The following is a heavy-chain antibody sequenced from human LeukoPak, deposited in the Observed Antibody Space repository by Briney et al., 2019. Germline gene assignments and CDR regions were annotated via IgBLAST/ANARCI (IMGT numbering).Heavy chain of an antibody. CDR1: GFTFSNYA. CDR2: ISGSGGST. V-gene: IGHV3-23*01. Sequence: PGGSLRLSCADSGFTFSNYAMSWVRQAPGKGLEWVSAISGSGGSTYYADSVKGRFTISRDNSKNTLYLQMNSLRAEDTAVYYCAKDTYSTSPYYFDYWGQGTLVTVSS. D-gene: IGHD1-26*01. J-gene: IGHJ4*02. CDR3: AKDTYSTSPYYFDY.